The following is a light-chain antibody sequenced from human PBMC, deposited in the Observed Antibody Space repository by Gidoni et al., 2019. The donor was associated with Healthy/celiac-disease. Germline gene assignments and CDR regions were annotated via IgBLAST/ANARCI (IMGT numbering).Light chain of an antibody. CDR1: QSVLYSSNNKNY. Sequence: DIVMTQSPDSLAVSLGERATIHCKSSQSVLYSSNNKNYFAWYQQKPGQPPKLLIYWASTRESGVPDRFSGSGSGTDFTLTISSLQAEDVAVYYCQQYYSTPCSFGQGTKLEIK. J-gene: IGKJ2*04. CDR3: QQYYSTPCS. V-gene: IGKV4-1*01. CDR2: WAS.